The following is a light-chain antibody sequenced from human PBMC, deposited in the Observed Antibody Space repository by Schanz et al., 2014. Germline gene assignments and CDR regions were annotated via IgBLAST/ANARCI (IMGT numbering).Light chain of an antibody. V-gene: IGKV3-20*01. J-gene: IGKJ2*01. CDR3: QQYGSSPYT. Sequence: EIVLTQSPDTLSLSPGERATLSCRASQSVSSSYLAWYQQKPGQAPRLLIYGASTRATGIPARFSGSGSGTDFTLTITRLEPEDFAVYFCQQYGSSPYTFGLGTKLEIK. CDR2: GAS. CDR1: QSVSSSY.